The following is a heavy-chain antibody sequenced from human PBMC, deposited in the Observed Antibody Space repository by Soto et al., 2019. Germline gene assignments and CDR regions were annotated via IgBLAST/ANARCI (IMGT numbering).Heavy chain of an antibody. D-gene: IGHD6-13*01. CDR3: ARDRHSSSYDGAAFDI. J-gene: IGHJ3*02. CDR2: ISSNGGST. Sequence: EVQLVESGGGLVQPGGSLRLSCAASGFTFSNYGLHWVRQAPGKGLQYVSAISSNGGSTYYANSVKDRFTISRDNSKNTLYLQMGSLRAEDMAVYYCARDRHSSSYDGAAFDIWGQGTMVTVSS. CDR1: GFTFSNYG. V-gene: IGHV3-64*01.